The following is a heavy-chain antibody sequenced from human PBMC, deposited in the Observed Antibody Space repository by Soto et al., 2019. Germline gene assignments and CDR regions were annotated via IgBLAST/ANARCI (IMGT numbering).Heavy chain of an antibody. CDR3: ARGTYYYDSSGYPTLGYFDY. J-gene: IGHJ4*02. V-gene: IGHV4-30-2*01. D-gene: IGHD3-22*01. CDR1: GGSISSGGYS. CDR2: IYHSGST. Sequence: PXETLSLTCAVSGGSISSGGYSWSWIRQPPGKGLEWIGYIYHSGSTYYNPSLKSRVTISVDRSKNQFSLKLSSVTAADTAVYYCARGTYYYDSSGYPTLGYFDYWGQGTLVTVSS.